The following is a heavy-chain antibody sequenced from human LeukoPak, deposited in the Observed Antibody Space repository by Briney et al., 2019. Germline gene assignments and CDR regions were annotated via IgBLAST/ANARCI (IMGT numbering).Heavy chain of an antibody. D-gene: IGHD3-22*01. J-gene: IGHJ6*02. CDR3: ARGGFYYYYGMDV. CDR1: GGSFSGYY. V-gene: IGHV4-34*09. Sequence: SETLSLTCAVYGGSFSGYYWSWIRQPPGKGLEWIGEINHSESTYYNPSLKSRVTISVDTSKNQFSLKLSSVTAADTAVYYCARGGFYYYYGMDVWGQGTTVTVSS. CDR2: INHSEST.